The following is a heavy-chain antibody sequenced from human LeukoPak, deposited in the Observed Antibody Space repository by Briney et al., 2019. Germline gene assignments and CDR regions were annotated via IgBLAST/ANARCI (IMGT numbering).Heavy chain of an antibody. Sequence: SETLSLTCTVSGGSISSISYYWGWIRQPPGKGLEWIGSMYHNGSTYYNPSLKSRVTISVDTSKNQFSLRLSSVTAADTAVYYCARWRMGGAFHIWGQGTMVTVSS. V-gene: IGHV4-39*07. J-gene: IGHJ3*02. CDR1: GGSISSISYY. D-gene: IGHD1-26*01. CDR2: MYHNGST. CDR3: ARWRMGGAFHI.